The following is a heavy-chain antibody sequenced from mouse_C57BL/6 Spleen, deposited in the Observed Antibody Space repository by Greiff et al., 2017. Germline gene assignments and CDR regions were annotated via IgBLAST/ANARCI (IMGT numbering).Heavy chain of an antibody. CDR1: GFTFSDYY. Sequence: EVMLVESEGGLVQPGSSMKLSCTASGFTFSDYYMAWVRQVPEKGLEWVANINYDGSSTYYLDSLKSRFIISRDNAKNILYLQMSSLKSEDTATYYCARESPCGSFDYWGQGTTLTVSS. J-gene: IGHJ2*01. CDR3: ARESPCGSFDY. V-gene: IGHV5-16*01. CDR2: INYDGSST.